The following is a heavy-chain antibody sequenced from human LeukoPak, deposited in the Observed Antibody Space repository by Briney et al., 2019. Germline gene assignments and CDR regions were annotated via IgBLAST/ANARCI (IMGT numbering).Heavy chain of an antibody. V-gene: IGHV4-39*07. CDR1: GGSISSSSYY. J-gene: IGHJ3*02. D-gene: IGHD3-22*01. Sequence: SETLSLTCTVSGGSISSSSYYWGWIRQPPGKELEWIGSIYYSGSTYYNPSLKSRVTISVDTSKNQFSLKLSSVTAADTAVYYCARESAGVYDSSGYYAHDAFDIWGQGTMVTVSS. CDR3: ARESAGVYDSSGYYAHDAFDI. CDR2: IYYSGST.